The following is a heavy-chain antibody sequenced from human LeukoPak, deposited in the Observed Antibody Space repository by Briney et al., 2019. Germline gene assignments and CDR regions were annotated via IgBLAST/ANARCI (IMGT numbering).Heavy chain of an antibody. Sequence: GGSLRLSCAASGFTFSSYWMSWVRQAPGKGLEWVANIKQDGSEKYYVDSVKGRFTIPRDNAKNSLYLQMNSLRAEDTAVYYCAREWGYCSSTSCSYGMDVWGKGTTVTVSS. CDR1: GFTFSSYW. J-gene: IGHJ6*04. CDR2: IKQDGSEK. CDR3: AREWGYCSSTSCSYGMDV. V-gene: IGHV3-7*03. D-gene: IGHD2-2*01.